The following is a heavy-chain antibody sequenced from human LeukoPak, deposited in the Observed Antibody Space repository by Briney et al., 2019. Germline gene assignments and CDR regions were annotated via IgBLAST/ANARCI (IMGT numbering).Heavy chain of an antibody. CDR2: INSDGSST. Sequence: GGSLRLSCAASGFTFSSYWMHWVRQAPGKGLVWVSRINSDGSSTSYADSVKGRFTISRDNAKNTLYLQMNSLRAEDTAVYYCARAPYYDFWSGYYRYYYYYMDVWGKGTTVTVSS. D-gene: IGHD3-3*01. CDR1: GFTFSSYW. V-gene: IGHV3-74*01. CDR3: ARAPYYDFWSGYYRYYYYYMDV. J-gene: IGHJ6*03.